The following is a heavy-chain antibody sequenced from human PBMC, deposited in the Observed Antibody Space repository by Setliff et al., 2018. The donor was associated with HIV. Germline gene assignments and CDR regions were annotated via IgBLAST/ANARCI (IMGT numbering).Heavy chain of an antibody. CDR2: IYYSGST. V-gene: IGHV4-59*01. CDR3: ARGRSSTIDY. D-gene: IGHD1-26*01. CDR1: GGSISGYY. J-gene: IGHJ4*02. Sequence: SETLSLTCTVSGGSISGYYWNWIRQPPDKGLEWIGYIYYSGSTNYNPSLKSRVTISVDTSKNQFSLKLSSVTAADTAVYYCARGRSSTIDYWGQGTLVTVSS.